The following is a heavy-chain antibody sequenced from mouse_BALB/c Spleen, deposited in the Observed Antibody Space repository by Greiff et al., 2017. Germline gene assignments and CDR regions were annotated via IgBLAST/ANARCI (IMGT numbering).Heavy chain of an antibody. CDR3: ARDYEAMDY. J-gene: IGHJ4*01. D-gene: IGHD2-3*01. CDR1: GFTFSSYA. CDR2: ISSGGSYT. V-gene: IGHV5-9-4*01. Sequence: EVMLVESGGGLVKPGGSLKLSCAASGFTFSSYAMSWVRQSPEKRLEWVAEISSGGSYTYYPDTVTGRFTISRDNAKNTLYLEMSSLRSEDTAMYYCARDYEAMDYWGQGTSVTVSS.